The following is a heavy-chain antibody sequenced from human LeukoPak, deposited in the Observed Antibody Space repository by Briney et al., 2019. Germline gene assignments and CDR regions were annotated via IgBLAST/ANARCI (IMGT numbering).Heavy chain of an antibody. D-gene: IGHD3-22*01. CDR2: IWYDGTNK. J-gene: IGHJ4*02. CDR3: ASEGRTYYYDSSGDPPHDY. Sequence: GGSLRLSCAASRFSFSNYGMHWVRQAPGKGLEWVAVIWYDGTNKYYGDSVKGRFTISRDNSKNMLYLQMDSLRAEDTAVYYCASEGRTYYYDSSGDPPHDYWGQGTLVTVSS. CDR1: RFSFSNYG. V-gene: IGHV3-33*01.